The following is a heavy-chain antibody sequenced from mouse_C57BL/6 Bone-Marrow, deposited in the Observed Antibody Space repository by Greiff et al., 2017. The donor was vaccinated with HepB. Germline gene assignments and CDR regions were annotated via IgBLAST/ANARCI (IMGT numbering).Heavy chain of an antibody. D-gene: IGHD2-2*01. V-gene: IGHV5-6*01. CDR2: ISSGGSYT. Sequence: EVHLVESGGDLVKPGGSLKLSCAASGFTFSSYGMSWVSQTPDKRLEWVATISSGGSYTYYPDSVKGRFTISRDNAKNTLYLQMSSLKSEDTAMYYCARMATMVTTRGFAYWGQGTLVTVTA. CDR3: ARMATMVTTRGFAY. CDR1: GFTFSSYG. J-gene: IGHJ3*01.